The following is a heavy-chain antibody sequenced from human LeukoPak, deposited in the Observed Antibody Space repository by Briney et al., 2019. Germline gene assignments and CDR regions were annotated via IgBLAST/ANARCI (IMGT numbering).Heavy chain of an antibody. J-gene: IGHJ4*02. D-gene: IGHD6-6*01. CDR1: GGSISSYY. CDR2: IYTSGST. CDR3: ARGVYSSSQYYFDY. Sequence: SGTLSLTCTVSGGSISSYYWSWIRQPAGKGLEWIGRIYTSGSTNYNPSLKSRVTMSVDTSKNQFSLKLSSVTAADTAVYYCARGVYSSSQYYFDYWGQGTLVTVSS. V-gene: IGHV4-4*07.